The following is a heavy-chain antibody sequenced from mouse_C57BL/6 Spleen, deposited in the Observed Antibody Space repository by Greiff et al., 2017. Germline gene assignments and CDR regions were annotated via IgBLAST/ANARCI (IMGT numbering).Heavy chain of an antibody. V-gene: IGHV1-72*01. Sequence: QVQLKQPGAELVKPGASVKLSCKASGYTFTSYWMHWVKQRPGRGLEWIGRIDPNSGGTKYNEKFKSKATLTVDKPSSTAYMQLSSLTSEDSAVYYCARRGDYYGSSPYAMDYWGQGTSVTVSS. D-gene: IGHD1-1*01. CDR1: GYTFTSYW. J-gene: IGHJ4*01. CDR2: IDPNSGGT. CDR3: ARRGDYYGSSPYAMDY.